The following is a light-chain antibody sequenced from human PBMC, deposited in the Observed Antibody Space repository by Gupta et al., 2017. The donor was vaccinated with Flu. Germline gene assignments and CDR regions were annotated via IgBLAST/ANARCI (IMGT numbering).Light chain of an antibody. CDR3: QQYDTSAGYS. J-gene: IGKJ2*03. CDR2: GTS. V-gene: IGKV3-20*01. CDR1: QTISTTY. Sequence: RATLSCRASQTISTTYLAWYQQKPGQAPRLLIYGTSSRATGIPDRFSGGGSGTDFTLTISRLEPEDFAVYYCQQYDTSAGYSFGQGTKVEIK.